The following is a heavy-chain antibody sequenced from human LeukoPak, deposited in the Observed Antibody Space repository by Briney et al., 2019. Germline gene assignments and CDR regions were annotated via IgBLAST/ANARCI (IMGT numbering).Heavy chain of an antibody. D-gene: IGHD4-17*01. CDR3: ARRGYRDWTIDY. CDR1: GYSFTSNW. J-gene: IGHJ4*02. CDR2: IDPDDSDT. Sequence: GESLKISCKGSGYSFTSNWIGWVRQMPGKGLEWMGIIDPDDSDTRYSPSFHGQVTISADRSISTAYLQWSSLKASDAAMYCCARRGYRDWTIDYWGQGTLVTVSS. V-gene: IGHV5-51*01.